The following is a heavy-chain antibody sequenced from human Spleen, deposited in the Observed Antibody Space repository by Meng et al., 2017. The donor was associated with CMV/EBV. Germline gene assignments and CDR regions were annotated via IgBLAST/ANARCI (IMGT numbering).Heavy chain of an antibody. D-gene: IGHD1-26*01. V-gene: IGHV4-31*02. CDR3: ARDIVGTNYFDY. Sequence: VSGASISSGGFYWSWIRQHPGKGLEWIGFIYFSGTTYYNPSLKSRITLSLDTSKNQFSLKLTSVTAADTAVYYCARDIVGTNYFDYWGQGILVTVSS. CDR2: IYFSGTT. CDR1: GASISSGGFY. J-gene: IGHJ4*02.